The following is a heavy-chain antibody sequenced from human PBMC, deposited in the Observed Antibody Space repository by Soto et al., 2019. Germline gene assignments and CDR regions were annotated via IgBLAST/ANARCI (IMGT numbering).Heavy chain of an antibody. V-gene: IGHV1-18*01. J-gene: IGHJ6*03. D-gene: IGHD3-16*01. CDR3: ARDWGPHYMDV. Sequence: ASVKVPCKASGYTFSSYAINWVRQAPGQGLEWMGWISAYDGSTNYAQKLQGRVTMTTDTSTTTAYMELRSLRFDDTAVYYCARDWGPHYMDVWGKGTTVTVSS. CDR1: GYTFSSYA. CDR2: ISAYDGST.